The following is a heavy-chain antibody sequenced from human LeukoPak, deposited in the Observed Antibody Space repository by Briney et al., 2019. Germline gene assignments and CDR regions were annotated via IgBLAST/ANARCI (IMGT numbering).Heavy chain of an antibody. CDR1: GGTLSTSA. CDR3: ARGGAARLIWFDP. CDR2: INPSGGST. V-gene: IGHV1-46*03. D-gene: IGHD6-6*01. Sequence: GASVKVSCKASGGTLSTSAISWVRQAPGQGLEWMGIINPSGGSTSYAQKFQGRVTMTRDTSTSTVYMKLSSLRSEDTAVYYCARGGAARLIWFDPWGQGTLVTVSS. J-gene: IGHJ5*02.